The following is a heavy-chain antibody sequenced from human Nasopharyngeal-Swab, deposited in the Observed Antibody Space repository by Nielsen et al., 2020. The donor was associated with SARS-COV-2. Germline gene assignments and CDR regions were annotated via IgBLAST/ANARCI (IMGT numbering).Heavy chain of an antibody. J-gene: IGHJ3*02. D-gene: IGHD5-18*01. CDR3: ARDRYSYGHGAFDI. CDR1: GFTVSSNY. CDR2: ISSSSSYI. Sequence: GESLKISCAASGFTVSSNYMRWVRQAPGKGLEWVSSISSSSSYIYYADSVKGRFTISRDNAKNSLYLQMNSLRDEDTAVYYCARDRYSYGHGAFDIWGQGTMVTVSS. V-gene: IGHV3-21*01.